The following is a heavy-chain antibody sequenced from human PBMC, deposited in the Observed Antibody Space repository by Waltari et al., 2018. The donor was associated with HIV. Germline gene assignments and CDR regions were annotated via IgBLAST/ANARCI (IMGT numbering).Heavy chain of an antibody. V-gene: IGHV1-18*01. J-gene: IGHJ3*02. D-gene: IGHD3-22*01. CDR3: ARGDYYDSSGYRSHDAFDI. CDR1: GYAFTSNG. Sequence: QVHLVQSGAEVKKPGASVKVSCKASGYAFTSNGIRGVRTAPGRGREWMGWISAYNGNTNYAQKLQGRVTMTTDTSTSTAYMELRSLRSDDTAVYYCARGDYYDSSGYRSHDAFDIWGQGTMVTVSS. CDR2: ISAYNGNT.